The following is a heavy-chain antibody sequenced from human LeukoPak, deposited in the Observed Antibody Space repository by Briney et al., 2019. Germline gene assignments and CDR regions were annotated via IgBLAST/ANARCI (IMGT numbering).Heavy chain of an antibody. CDR1: GGSISSYY. CDR2: IYTRGST. J-gene: IGHJ6*03. Sequence: PSETLSLTCTVSGGSISSYYWSWIRQPPGKGLEWIGYIYTRGSTNYNPSLKSRVTISVDTSKNQFSLKLSSVTAADTAVYYCARVSYAQSPDYYYYYMDVWGKGTTVTVSS. D-gene: IGHD1-26*01. V-gene: IGHV4-4*09. CDR3: ARVSYAQSPDYYYYYMDV.